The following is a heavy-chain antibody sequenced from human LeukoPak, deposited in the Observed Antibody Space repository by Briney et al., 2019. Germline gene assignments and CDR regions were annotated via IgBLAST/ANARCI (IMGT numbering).Heavy chain of an antibody. V-gene: IGHV4-34*01. J-gene: IGHJ6*03. CDR2: INHSGST. Sequence: SETLSLTCAVYGGSFSGYYWSWIRQPPGKGLEWMGEINHSGSTTYNPSLKSRVAISVDTSKNQFSLKLSSVTAADTAVYYCARGGATMVRGTSYYYMDVWVKGTTVTVSS. CDR3: ARGGATMVRGTSYYYMDV. CDR1: GGSFSGYY. D-gene: IGHD3-10*01.